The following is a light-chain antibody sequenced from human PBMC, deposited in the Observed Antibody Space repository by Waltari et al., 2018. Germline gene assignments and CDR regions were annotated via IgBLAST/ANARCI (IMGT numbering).Light chain of an antibody. CDR1: NIGSQR. CDR3: QVWDSSSDHWV. V-gene: IGLV3-21*02. J-gene: IGLJ3*02. Sequence: SYVLTQPPSVSVDTGQTARITCGGTNIGSQRVDWYQQKPGQAPVLVVDEDSDRPSEIPERFSGSNSGNTATLTISRVEAGDEADYSCQVWDSSSDHWVFGGGTKLTVL. CDR2: EDS.